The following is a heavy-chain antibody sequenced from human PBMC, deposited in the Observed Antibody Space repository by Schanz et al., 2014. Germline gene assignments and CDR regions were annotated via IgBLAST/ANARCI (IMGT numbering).Heavy chain of an antibody. D-gene: IGHD3-9*01. J-gene: IGHJ5*02. V-gene: IGHV1-18*01. CDR3: AKAEYDILTDSYSRLDP. CDR2: ISVYNHNK. CDR1: GYIFINSG. Sequence: QVHLVQSGAEVKRPGATVKVSCKASGYIFINSGISWVRQAPGQGLEWMGWISVYNHNKEYDQKFQGRVTMTTDTSTSTAYMELRSLRSDDTAVYYCAKAEYDILTDSYSRLDPWGQGTLVTVSS.